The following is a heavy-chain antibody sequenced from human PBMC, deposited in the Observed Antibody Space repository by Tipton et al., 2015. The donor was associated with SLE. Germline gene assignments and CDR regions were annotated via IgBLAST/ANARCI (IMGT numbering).Heavy chain of an antibody. CDR3: ARALPGHVFAI. D-gene: IGHD2-21*02. CDR1: GGSFISGSSY. J-gene: IGHJ3*02. CDR2: IFTGGGT. V-gene: IGHV4-61*02. Sequence: TLSLTWTVSGGSFISGSSYWTLIRQPAGKGLEWIGRIFTGGGTDYNPSLMSRVTISVDTSKNQFFLKLTSVTAADTAMYYCARALPGHVFAIWGQGTMVAVSS.